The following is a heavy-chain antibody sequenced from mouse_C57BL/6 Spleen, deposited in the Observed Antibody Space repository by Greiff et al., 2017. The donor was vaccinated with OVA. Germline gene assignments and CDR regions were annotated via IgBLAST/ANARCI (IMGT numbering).Heavy chain of an antibody. CDR3: TRRGYDYDDGYWCFDV. CDR2: IDPETGGT. V-gene: IGHV1-15*01. J-gene: IGHJ1*03. CDR1: GYTFTDYE. Sequence: VQLQQSGAELVRPGASVTLSCKASGYTFTDYEMHWVKQTPVHGLEWIGAIDPETGGTAYNQKFKGKAILTADKSSSTAYMELRSLTSEDSAVYYCTRRGYDYDDGYWCFDVWGTGTTVTVSS. D-gene: IGHD2-4*01.